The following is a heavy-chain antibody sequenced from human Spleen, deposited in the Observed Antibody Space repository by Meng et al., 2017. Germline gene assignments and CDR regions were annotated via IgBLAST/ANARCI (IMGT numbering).Heavy chain of an antibody. D-gene: IGHD2-21*02. CDR3: ARLGRAYCGGDCYSYFDY. V-gene: IGHV1-69*02. CDR1: GGTFSSYT. CDR2: IIPILGIA. J-gene: IGHJ4*02. Sequence: SVKVSCKASGGTFSSYTISWVRQAPGQGLEWMGRIIPILGIANYAQKFQGRVTITADKSTSTAYMELSSLRSDDTAVYYCARLGRAYCGGDCYSYFDYWGQGTLVTVSS.